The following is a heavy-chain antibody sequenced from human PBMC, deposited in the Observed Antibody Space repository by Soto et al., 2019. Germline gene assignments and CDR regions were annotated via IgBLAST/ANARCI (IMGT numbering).Heavy chain of an antibody. D-gene: IGHD2-2*01. J-gene: IGHJ5*02. Sequence: GASVKVSCKASGYTFTSYGISWVRLAPGQGLEWMGWISAYNGNTNYAQKLQGRVTMTTDTSTSTAYMELRSLRSDDTAVYYCARDAVVVPAAITGLWFDPWGQGTLVTVSS. CDR2: ISAYNGNT. CDR1: GYTFTSYG. V-gene: IGHV1-18*01. CDR3: ARDAVVVPAAITGLWFDP.